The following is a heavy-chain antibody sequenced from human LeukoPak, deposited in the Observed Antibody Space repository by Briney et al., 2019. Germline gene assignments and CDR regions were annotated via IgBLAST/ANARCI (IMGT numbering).Heavy chain of an antibody. D-gene: IGHD7-27*01. CDR1: GFTFSSYA. Sequence: GSLRLSCAASGFTFSSYAMSWVRQAPGKGLEWVSAGCGSRDSTYSTDSVKGRFTISRANSKNTLYLQMNSLRAEDTAVYYCAKKVPANWGSYFDYWGQGTLVTVS. J-gene: IGHJ4*02. V-gene: IGHV3-23*01. CDR2: GCGSRDST. CDR3: AKKVPANWGSYFDY.